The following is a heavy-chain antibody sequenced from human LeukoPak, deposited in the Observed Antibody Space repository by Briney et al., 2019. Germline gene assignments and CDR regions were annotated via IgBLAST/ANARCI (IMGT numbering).Heavy chain of an antibody. Sequence: PSETLSLTCTVSGGSISSSSYYWGWIRQPPGKGLEWIGSTYYSGSTYYNPSLKSRVTISVDTSKNQFSLKLSSVTAADTAVYYCARERMDTAMDSWGQGTLVTVSS. V-gene: IGHV4-39*01. CDR1: GGSISSSSYY. J-gene: IGHJ4*02. D-gene: IGHD5-18*01. CDR3: ARERMDTAMDS. CDR2: TYYSGST.